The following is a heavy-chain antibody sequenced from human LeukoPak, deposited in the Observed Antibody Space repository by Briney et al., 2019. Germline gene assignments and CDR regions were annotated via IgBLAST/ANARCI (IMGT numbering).Heavy chain of an antibody. J-gene: IGHJ3*02. CDR3: ARDGRLLGFGKNSNNAFDI. CDR2: IIPIFGTA. D-gene: IGHD3-10*01. CDR1: GYTFTGYY. Sequence: GASVKVSCKASGYTFTGYYMHWVRQAPGQGLEWMGGIIPIFGTANYAQKFQGRVTMTGDKSTSTAYMELSSLRSEDTAVYYCARDGRLLGFGKNSNNAFDIWGQGTMVTVSS. V-gene: IGHV1-69*06.